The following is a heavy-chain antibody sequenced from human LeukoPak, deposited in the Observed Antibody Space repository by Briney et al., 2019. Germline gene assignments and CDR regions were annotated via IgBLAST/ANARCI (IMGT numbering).Heavy chain of an antibody. D-gene: IGHD3-10*01. J-gene: IGHJ3*01. CDR3: ARDSPLCRGCAFDF. CDR2: ISGSGGST. Sequence: GGSLRLSCTVSGFTVSSNPMSWVRQAPGKGLEWVSAISGSGGSTYYADSVKGRFTISRDNAQNSLYLQMNSLRAEDTATYYCARDSPLCRGCAFDFWGQGTMVTVSS. CDR1: GFTVSSNP. V-gene: IGHV3-21*01.